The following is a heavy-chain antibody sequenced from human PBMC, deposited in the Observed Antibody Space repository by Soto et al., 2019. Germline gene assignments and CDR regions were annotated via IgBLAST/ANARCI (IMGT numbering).Heavy chain of an antibody. Sequence: SETLSLTCTVSGGSISSSSYYWGWIRQPPGKGLEWIGSIYYSGSTYYNPSLKSRVTISVDTSKNQFSLKLSSVTAADTAVYYCARHMTLGYCSSTSCYGRLWWFDPWGQGTLVTVSS. V-gene: IGHV4-39*01. CDR1: GGSISSSSYY. CDR3: ARHMTLGYCSSTSCYGRLWWFDP. J-gene: IGHJ5*02. D-gene: IGHD2-2*01. CDR2: IYYSGST.